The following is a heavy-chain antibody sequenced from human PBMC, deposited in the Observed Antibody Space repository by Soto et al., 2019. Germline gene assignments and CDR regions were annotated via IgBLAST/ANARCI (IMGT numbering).Heavy chain of an antibody. CDR1: GFTFSSYG. CDR2: IWYDGSNK. Sequence: QVQLVESGGGVVQPGRSLRLSCAASGFTFSSYGMHWVRQAPGKGLEWVVVIWYDGSNKYYADSVKGRFTISRDNSKNTLYLQMNSLRAEDTAVYYCARDREQLVLGPYYYGMDVWGQGTTVTVSS. CDR3: ARDREQLVLGPYYYGMDV. V-gene: IGHV3-33*01. D-gene: IGHD6-6*01. J-gene: IGHJ6*02.